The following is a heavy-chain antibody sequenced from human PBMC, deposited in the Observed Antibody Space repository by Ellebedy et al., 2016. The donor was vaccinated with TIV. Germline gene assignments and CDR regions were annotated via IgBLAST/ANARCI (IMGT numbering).Heavy chain of an antibody. CDR1: GYTFTSYG. Sequence: ASVKVSXXASGYTFTSYGISWVRHAPGQGLEWMGWISPYNDNTNYAQKLQGRVTMTTDTSTSTAYMELRSLRSDDTAVYYCARRGGYCTSTSCYYYYGLDVWGQGTTVTVSS. CDR3: ARRGGYCTSTSCYYYYGLDV. CDR2: ISPYNDNT. J-gene: IGHJ6*02. D-gene: IGHD2-2*01. V-gene: IGHV1-18*04.